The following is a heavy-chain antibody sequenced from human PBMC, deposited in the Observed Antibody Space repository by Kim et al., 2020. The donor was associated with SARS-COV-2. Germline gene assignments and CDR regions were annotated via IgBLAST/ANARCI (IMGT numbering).Heavy chain of an antibody. Sequence: SETLSLTCTVSGGSVSSGSDYWSWIRQYPGKGLEWIGYISYSGSTYYNPSLKSRLTISLDTSKSHFSLRLNSVTAADTAVYYCTTMKAYWFFDLWGRGTLITVSS. V-gene: IGHV4-31*06. CDR1: GGSVSSGSDY. CDR3: TTMKAYWFFDL. CDR2: ISYSGST. J-gene: IGHJ2*01. D-gene: IGHD5-18*01.